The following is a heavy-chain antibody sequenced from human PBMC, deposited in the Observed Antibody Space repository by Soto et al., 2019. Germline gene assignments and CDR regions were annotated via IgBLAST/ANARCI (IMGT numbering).Heavy chain of an antibody. D-gene: IGHD6-13*01. CDR1: GFTISSYG. V-gene: IGHV3-33*01. Sequence: GGSLRLSCAASGFTISSYGMHWVRQAPGKGLEWVAVIWYDGSNKYYADSVKGRFTISRDNSKNTLYLQMNSLRAEDTAVYYCAREGSSSWYGIHDAFDIWGQGTMVTVSS. CDR2: IWYDGSNK. J-gene: IGHJ3*02. CDR3: AREGSSSWYGIHDAFDI.